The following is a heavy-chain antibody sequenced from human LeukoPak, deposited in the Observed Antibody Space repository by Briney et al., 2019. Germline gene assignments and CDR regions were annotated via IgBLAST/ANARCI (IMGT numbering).Heavy chain of an antibody. V-gene: IGHV3-30-3*01. CDR2: ISYDGSNK. D-gene: IGHD3-10*01. Sequence: GGPLRLSCAASGFTFSSYAMHWVRQAPGKGLEWVAVISYDGSNKYYADSVKGRFTISRDNSKNTLYLQMNSLRAEDTAVYYCARDSEGSGSYYYYGMDVWGQGTTVTVSS. CDR3: ARDSEGSGSYYYYGMDV. J-gene: IGHJ6*02. CDR1: GFTFSSYA.